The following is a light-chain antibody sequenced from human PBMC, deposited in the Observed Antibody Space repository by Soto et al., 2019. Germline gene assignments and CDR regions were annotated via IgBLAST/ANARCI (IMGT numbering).Light chain of an antibody. V-gene: IGKV3-20*01. J-gene: IGKJ1*01. CDR1: QSVSSSN. CDR3: QHYGSSPWT. Sequence: EIVLTPSPGTLSLSPGDRATLYCRASQSVSSSNLAWYQQKRGQSPRLLIYGASSGATGIPDRFSGSGSGPDFTLTISRLEPEDFAVYFCQHYGSSPWTFGQGTKVDIK. CDR2: GAS.